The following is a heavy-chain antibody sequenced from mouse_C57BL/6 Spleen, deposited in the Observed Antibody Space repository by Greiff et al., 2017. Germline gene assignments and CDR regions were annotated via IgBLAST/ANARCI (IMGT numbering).Heavy chain of an antibody. CDR3: ARDYDYDVAWFAY. Sequence: DVKLVESGGGLVKPGGSLKLSCAASGFTFSDYGMHWVRQAPEKGLEWVAYISSGSSTIYSADTVKGRFTISRDNAKNPLFLQMTSLRSEDTAMYYCARDYDYDVAWFAYWGQGTLVTVSA. J-gene: IGHJ3*01. CDR1: GFTFSDYG. CDR2: ISSGSSTI. V-gene: IGHV5-17*01. D-gene: IGHD2-4*01.